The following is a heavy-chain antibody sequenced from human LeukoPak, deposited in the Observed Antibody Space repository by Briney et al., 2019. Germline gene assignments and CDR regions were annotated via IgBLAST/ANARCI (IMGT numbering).Heavy chain of an antibody. V-gene: IGHV4-61*01. CDR3: ARDRTLHAFDI. D-gene: IGHD1-14*01. J-gene: IGHJ3*02. CDR1: GGSISSSSYY. CDR2: IYYSGST. Sequence: SETLSLTCTVSGGSISSSSYYWSWIRQPPGKGLEWIGYIYYSGSTNYNPSLKSRVTISVDTSKNQVSLKLSSVTAADTAVFYCARDRTLHAFDIWGQGTMVTVSS.